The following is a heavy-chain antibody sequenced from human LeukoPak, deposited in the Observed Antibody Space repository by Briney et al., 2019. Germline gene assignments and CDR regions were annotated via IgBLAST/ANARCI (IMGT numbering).Heavy chain of an antibody. CDR3: ARLGSIAAAGHDY. V-gene: IGHV3-30*02. J-gene: IGHJ4*02. CDR1: GFTFSTYG. D-gene: IGHD6-13*01. CDR2: IRYDGSNK. Sequence: PGGSLRLSCGASGFTFSTYGMHWVRQAPGKGLEWVAFIRYDGSNKYYADSVKGRLTISRDSSKNTLYLQMDSLRAEDTAVYYCARLGSIAAAGHDYWGQGTLVTVSS.